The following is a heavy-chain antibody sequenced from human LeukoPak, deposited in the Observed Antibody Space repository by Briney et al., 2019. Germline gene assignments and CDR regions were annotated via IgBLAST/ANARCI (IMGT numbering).Heavy chain of an antibody. Sequence: SQTLSLTCAISGDSVSSNSAAWNWIRQSPSRGLEWLGRTYYRSKWYNDYAVSVKSRITINPDTSKNQFSLQLNSVTPEDTAVYYCARDSLNVEMATITGPYFDYWGQGTLVTVSS. V-gene: IGHV6-1*01. J-gene: IGHJ4*02. D-gene: IGHD5-12*01. CDR3: ARDSLNVEMATITGPYFDY. CDR2: TYYRSKWYN. CDR1: GDSVSSNSAA.